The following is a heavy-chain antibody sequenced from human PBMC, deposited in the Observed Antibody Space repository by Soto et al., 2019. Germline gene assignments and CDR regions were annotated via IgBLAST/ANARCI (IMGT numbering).Heavy chain of an antibody. CDR3: ARVVRFGISPYCRGRNGFVH. D-gene: IGHD3-3*02. CDR1: GGSISSGDYY. Sequence: PSETLYLTCSVSGGSISSGDYYWSWIRQPPGKGLEWIGYMFYTGTTYYNPSLKSRITISMDTSKNQFSLRLTSVTAADTAEYHCARVVRFGISPYCRGRNGFVHLGQGTRGTGSS. V-gene: IGHV4-30-4*01. CDR2: MFYTGTT. J-gene: IGHJ5*02.